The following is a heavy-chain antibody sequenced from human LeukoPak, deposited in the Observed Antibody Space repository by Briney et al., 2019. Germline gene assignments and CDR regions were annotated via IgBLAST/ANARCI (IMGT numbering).Heavy chain of an antibody. CDR3: AKDYYYDSSGPFDY. D-gene: IGHD3-22*01. Sequence: TGGSLRLSCAASGFTFDDYAMHWVRQAPGKCLEWVSGISWNSGSIGYADSVKGRFTISRDNAKNSLYLQMNSLRAEDMALYYCAKDYYYDSSGPFDYWGQGTLVTVSS. CDR2: ISWNSGSI. J-gene: IGHJ4*02. CDR1: GFTFDDYA. V-gene: IGHV3-9*03.